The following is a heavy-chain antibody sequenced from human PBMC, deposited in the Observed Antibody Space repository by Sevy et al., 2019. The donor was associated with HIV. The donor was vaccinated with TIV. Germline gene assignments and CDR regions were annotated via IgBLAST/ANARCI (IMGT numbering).Heavy chain of an antibody. D-gene: IGHD3-22*01. J-gene: IGHJ2*01. Sequence: ASVKVSCKASGYTFTSYGINWVRQAPGQGLEWMGWISAYNGNTNYAQKLQGRVTMTTDTSTSTAYMELRSLRSDDTAVYYCARTPYYYDSSGYWYFDLWGRGTLVTVSS. CDR2: ISAYNGNT. CDR3: ARTPYYYDSSGYWYFDL. V-gene: IGHV1-18*04. CDR1: GYTFTSYG.